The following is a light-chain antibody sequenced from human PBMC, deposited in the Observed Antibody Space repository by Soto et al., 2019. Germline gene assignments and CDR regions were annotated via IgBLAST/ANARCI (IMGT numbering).Light chain of an antibody. CDR2: AAS. CDR1: QRISSY. Sequence: DIQMTQSPSSLSASVGDRVTITCRASQRISSYLNWYQQKPGKAPKLLIYAASSLQSGVPSRFSGSGSGTDFTLTISSLQPEDFATYYCQQSYSTLLFGGGTKVEIK. J-gene: IGKJ4*01. CDR3: QQSYSTLL. V-gene: IGKV1-39*01.